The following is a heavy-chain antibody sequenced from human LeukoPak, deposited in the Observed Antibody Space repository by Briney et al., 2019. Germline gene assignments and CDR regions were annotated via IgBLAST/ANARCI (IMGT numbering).Heavy chain of an antibody. Sequence: GGSLRLSCAASGFTFSSYAMSWVRQPPGKGLEWVSTITGSGGSTYYADSVKGRFTISRDSSKNTVYLHMKSLRAEDTAVYFCAKVLTGSQDYWGQGTLVTVTS. CDR1: GFTFSSYA. CDR2: ITGSGGST. J-gene: IGHJ4*02. D-gene: IGHD1-14*01. V-gene: IGHV3-23*01. CDR3: AKVLTGSQDY.